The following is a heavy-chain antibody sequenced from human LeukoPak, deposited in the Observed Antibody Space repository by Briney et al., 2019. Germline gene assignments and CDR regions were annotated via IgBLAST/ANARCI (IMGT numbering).Heavy chain of an antibody. Sequence: ASVKVSCKASGYTFTGYYMNWVRQAPGQVLEWMGWINPNSGGTNYAQKFQGRVTMTRDTSISTAYMELSRLISDDTAVYYCARDGSGWYNNWFDPWGQGTLVTVSS. D-gene: IGHD6-19*01. CDR3: ARDGSGWYNNWFDP. CDR1: GYTFTGYY. CDR2: INPNSGGT. J-gene: IGHJ5*02. V-gene: IGHV1-2*02.